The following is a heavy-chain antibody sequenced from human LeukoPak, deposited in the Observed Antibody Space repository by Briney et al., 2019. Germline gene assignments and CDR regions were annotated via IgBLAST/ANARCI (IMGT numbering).Heavy chain of an antibody. V-gene: IGHV3-23*01. CDR1: GFTFSSYA. CDR2: ISGSGGST. Sequence: GGSLRLSCAASGFTFSSYAMNWVRQAPGKGLEWVSGISGSGGSTYYADSVKGRFTISRDNSKSTLYLQMNSLRAEDTAVYYCAKDLYSSLNWGQGTLVTVSS. D-gene: IGHD6-6*01. CDR3: AKDLYSSLN. J-gene: IGHJ4*02.